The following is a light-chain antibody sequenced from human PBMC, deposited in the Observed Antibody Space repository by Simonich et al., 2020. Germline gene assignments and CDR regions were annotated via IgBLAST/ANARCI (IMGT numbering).Light chain of an antibody. Sequence: QSALTQPASVSGSPGQSTTISCTGTSGDVGGYNYVSWYQQHPGKAPKLMIYDVSKQPSGVSNRFSGSKSGNTASLTISGLQAEDEADYYCSSYTSSSTWVFGGGTKLTVL. V-gene: IGLV2-14*01. CDR2: DVS. CDR1: SGDVGGYNY. CDR3: SSYTSSSTWV. J-gene: IGLJ3*02.